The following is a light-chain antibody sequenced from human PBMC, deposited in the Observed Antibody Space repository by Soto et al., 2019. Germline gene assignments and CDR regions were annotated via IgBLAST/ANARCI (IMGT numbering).Light chain of an antibody. V-gene: IGLV1-44*01. Sequence: QSLLTQPPSVSGTPGQRVTISCSGSDSDIGSNTVNWYQQFPGTAPKLLIYVNYQQSSGVPDRFSGSKSVTSASLAISDLQSDDEAHDYCSSWSDSVDGWVFGGGTKLTVL. CDR3: SSWSDSVDGWV. CDR2: VNY. J-gene: IGLJ3*02. CDR1: DSDIGSNT.